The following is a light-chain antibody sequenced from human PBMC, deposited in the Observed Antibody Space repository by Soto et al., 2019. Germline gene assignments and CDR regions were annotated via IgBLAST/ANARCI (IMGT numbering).Light chain of an antibody. J-gene: IGKJ4*01. CDR1: QDISTY. CDR3: QQYYSYPLT. V-gene: IGKV1-8*01. CDR2: AAS. Sequence: AIHMTQSPSSFSASTGDTITITCRASQDISTYLAWYQQKPGKAPKVLIFAASTLPSGVPSRFSGSGSGTDFTLTISCLQSEDFASYYCQQYYSYPLTFGGGTNVEIK.